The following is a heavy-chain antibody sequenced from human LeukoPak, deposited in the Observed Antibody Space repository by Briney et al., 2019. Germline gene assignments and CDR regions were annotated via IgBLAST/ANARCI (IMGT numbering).Heavy chain of an antibody. Sequence: GGSLRLSCAASGFTVSSNCMSWVRQAPGKGLEWVSVIYSGGSTYYADSVKGRFTISRDNSKNTLYLQMNSLRAEDTAVYYCARHYYDSSGYYPDAFDIWGQGTMVTVSS. CDR3: ARHYYDSSGYYPDAFDI. CDR2: IYSGGST. V-gene: IGHV3-66*04. D-gene: IGHD3-22*01. J-gene: IGHJ3*02. CDR1: GFTVSSNC.